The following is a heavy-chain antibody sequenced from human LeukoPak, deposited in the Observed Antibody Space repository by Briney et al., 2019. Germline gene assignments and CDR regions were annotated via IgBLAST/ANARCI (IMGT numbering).Heavy chain of an antibody. CDR1: GFTFSSYS. D-gene: IGHD5-24*01. V-gene: IGHV3-21*01. CDR2: ISSSSSYI. J-gene: IGHJ4*02. CDR3: ARSIRRGGYCFDY. Sequence: GGSLRLSCAASGFTFSSYSMNWVRKAQGKGLEWVSSISSSSSYIYYADSVKGRFTISRDNAKNSLYLQMNSLRAEDTAVYYCARSIRRGGYCFDYWGQGTLVTVSS.